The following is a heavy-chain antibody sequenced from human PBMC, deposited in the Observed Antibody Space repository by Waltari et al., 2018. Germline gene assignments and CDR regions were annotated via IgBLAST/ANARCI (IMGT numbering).Heavy chain of an antibody. CDR2: IYSGGST. Sequence: EVQLVESGGGLIQPGGSLRLSCAASGFTVSSNYMSWVRQAPGKGLEWVSVIYSGGSTYYADSVKGRFTISRDNSKNTLYLQMNSLRAEDTAVYYCARDPYSSSWYKEDWGQGTLVTVSS. D-gene: IGHD6-13*01. V-gene: IGHV3-53*01. CDR1: GFTVSSNY. CDR3: ARDPYSSSWYKED. J-gene: IGHJ4*02.